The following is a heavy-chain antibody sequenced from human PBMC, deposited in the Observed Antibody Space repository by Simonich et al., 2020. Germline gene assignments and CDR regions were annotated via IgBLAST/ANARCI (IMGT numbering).Heavy chain of an antibody. CDR1: GYTFTGYY. CDR2: INPNSGGK. Sequence: QVQLVQSGAEVKKPGASVKVSCKASGYTFTGYYMHWVRQAPGQGLGWMGGINPNSGGKNYAQKFQGRVTRTRDTSISTAYMELSRLRSDDTAVYYCARVRFEAFDIWGQGTMVTVSS. J-gene: IGHJ3*02. CDR3: ARVRFEAFDI. V-gene: IGHV1-2*02.